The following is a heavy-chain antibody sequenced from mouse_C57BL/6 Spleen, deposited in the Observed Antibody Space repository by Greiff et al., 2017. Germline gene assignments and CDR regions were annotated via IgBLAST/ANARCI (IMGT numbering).Heavy chain of an antibody. D-gene: IGHD2-5*01. V-gene: IGHV1-4*01. CDR1: GYTFTSYT. CDR2: INPSSGYT. Sequence: VKLMESGAELARPGASVKMSCKASGYTFTSYTMHWVKQRPGQGLEWIGYINPSSGYTKYNQKFKDKATLTADKSSSTAYMQLSSLTSEDSAVYYCARLGYSNYPAWFAYWGQGTLVTVSA. J-gene: IGHJ3*01. CDR3: ARLGYSNYPAWFAY.